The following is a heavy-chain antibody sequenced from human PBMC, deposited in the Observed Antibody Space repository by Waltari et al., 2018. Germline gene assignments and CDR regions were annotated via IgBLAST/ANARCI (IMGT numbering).Heavy chain of an antibody. CDR2: INSDGSST. CDR3: ATCYYYDSSGNYYVSDY. Sequence: EVQLVESGGGLVQPGGSLRLSCADSGITFSSYWMHWVRQAPGQGLVWVSRINSDGSSTSYADSVKGRFTISRDNAKNTLYLQMNSLRAEDTAVYYCATCYYYDSSGNYYVSDYWGQGTLVTVSS. J-gene: IGHJ4*02. V-gene: IGHV3-74*01. CDR1: GITFSSYW. D-gene: IGHD3-22*01.